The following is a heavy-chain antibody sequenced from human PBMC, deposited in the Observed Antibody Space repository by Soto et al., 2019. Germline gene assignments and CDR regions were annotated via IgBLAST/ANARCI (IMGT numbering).Heavy chain of an antibody. Sequence: ESGGGVVQPGKSVRLSCAASGFSLRTYGMHWVRQVPGKGLEWVALISFDESNKYYVDSVKGRFTISRDTSKSTVYLQMDSLRPEDTAVYYCAKDHDVWDYNTGGGHYFAYWGPGTLVTVSS. D-gene: IGHD3-16*01. CDR3: AKDHDVWDYNTGGGHYFAY. CDR2: ISFDESNK. J-gene: IGHJ4*02. V-gene: IGHV3-30*18. CDR1: GFSLRTYG.